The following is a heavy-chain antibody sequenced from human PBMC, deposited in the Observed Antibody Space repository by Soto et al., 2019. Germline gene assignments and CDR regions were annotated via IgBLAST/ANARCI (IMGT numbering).Heavy chain of an antibody. CDR2: INGGNGNT. V-gene: IGHV1-3*01. D-gene: IGHD6-19*01. Sequence: ASVKVSCKASGYTFTNYAIHWVRQAPGQRLEWMGWINGGNGNTKYSQKFQGRVTITRDTSASTAYMELSSLRSEDTAVFYCARSGYSSGWYHWYFDLWGCGTLVTVSS. CDR1: GYTFTNYA. J-gene: IGHJ2*01. CDR3: ARSGYSSGWYHWYFDL.